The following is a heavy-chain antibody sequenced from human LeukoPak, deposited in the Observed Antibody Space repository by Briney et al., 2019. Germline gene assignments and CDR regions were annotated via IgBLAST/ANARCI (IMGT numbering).Heavy chain of an antibody. CDR2: ISSSSSTI. D-gene: IGHD2-15*01. Sequence: GGSLRLSCAASGFSFSSYSMNWVRQAPGRGLEWVSYISSSSSTIYYADSVKGRVTISRDNAKNSLYLQMNSLRAEDTAVYYCARWGQYCSGGSCYEADYWGQGTLVTVSS. V-gene: IGHV3-48*01. J-gene: IGHJ4*02. CDR1: GFSFSSYS. CDR3: ARWGQYCSGGSCYEADY.